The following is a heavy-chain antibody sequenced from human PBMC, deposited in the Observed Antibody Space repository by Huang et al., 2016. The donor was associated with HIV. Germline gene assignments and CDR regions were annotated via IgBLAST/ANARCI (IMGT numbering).Heavy chain of an antibody. D-gene: IGHD6-19*01. CDR2: TYWNDDE. J-gene: IGHJ4*02. CDR3: AHIEMTVAGGGFDF. Sequence: QITLKESGPTVVKPTQTLTLSCSFSGFSLSPSGVAVGWIRQPPGKAREWLALTYWNDDERYSSTLRNSLTSTKDTSKNEVVFRMTNMDPLDTGTYNCAHIEMTVAGGGFDFWGLGILVTVSS. V-gene: IGHV2-5*01. CDR1: GFSLSPSGVA.